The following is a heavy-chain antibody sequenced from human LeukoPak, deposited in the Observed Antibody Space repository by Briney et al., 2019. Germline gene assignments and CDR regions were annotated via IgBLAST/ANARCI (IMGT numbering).Heavy chain of an antibody. CDR1: GFTFSSYS. CDR3: AGTITGLAYGMDV. CDR2: ISSSSSTI. V-gene: IGHV3-48*02. D-gene: IGHD5-12*01. J-gene: IGHJ6*02. Sequence: GGSLRLSCAASGFTFSSYSMNWVRQAPGKGLERVSYISSSSSTIYYADSVKGRFTISRDNAKNSLYLQMNSLRDEDTAVYYCAGTITGLAYGMDVWGQGTTVTVSS.